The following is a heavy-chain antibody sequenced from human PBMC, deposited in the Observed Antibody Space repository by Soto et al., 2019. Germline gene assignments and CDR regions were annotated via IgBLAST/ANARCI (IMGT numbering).Heavy chain of an antibody. D-gene: IGHD5-12*01. V-gene: IGHV4-31*03. CDR2: IYYSGST. Sequence: QVQLQESGPGLVKPSQTLSLTCTVSDGSISSGGYYWSWIRQHPGKGLEWIGYIYYSGSTYYNPSLKSRVTISVDTSKNQFSLKLSSVTAADTAVYYCAREEGGGYDHRWFDPWGQGTLVTVSS. CDR3: AREEGGGYDHRWFDP. J-gene: IGHJ5*02. CDR1: DGSISSGGYY.